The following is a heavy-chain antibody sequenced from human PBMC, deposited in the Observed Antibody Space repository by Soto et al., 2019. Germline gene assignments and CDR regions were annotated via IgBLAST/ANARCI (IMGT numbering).Heavy chain of an antibody. J-gene: IGHJ4*02. V-gene: IGHV3-23*01. Sequence: EVQLLESGGGLVQPGGSLRLSCTVSGVTFSNYAMNWVRQAPGKGLEWVSSLSGSGGTTYYADSVKGRFIISRDSSKNTLYLLMNSLRAEDTALYYCAKQRADYGSGADTFYFDSWGQGALVTVSS. CDR3: AKQRADYGSGADTFYFDS. D-gene: IGHD3-10*01. CDR1: GVTFSNYA. CDR2: LSGSGGTT.